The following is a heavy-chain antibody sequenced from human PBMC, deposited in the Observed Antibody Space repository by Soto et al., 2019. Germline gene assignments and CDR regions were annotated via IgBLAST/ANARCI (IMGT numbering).Heavy chain of an antibody. CDR2: ISWNSGSI. Sequence: GGSLRLSCAASGFTFDDYAMHWVRQAPGKGLEWVSGISWNSGSIGYADSVKGRFTISRDNAKNSLYLQMNSLRAEDTALYYCAKDIAPGPPEYYYDSSGYSGADYWGQGTLVTVSS. D-gene: IGHD3-22*01. CDR3: AKDIAPGPPEYYYDSSGYSGADY. V-gene: IGHV3-9*01. CDR1: GFTFDDYA. J-gene: IGHJ4*02.